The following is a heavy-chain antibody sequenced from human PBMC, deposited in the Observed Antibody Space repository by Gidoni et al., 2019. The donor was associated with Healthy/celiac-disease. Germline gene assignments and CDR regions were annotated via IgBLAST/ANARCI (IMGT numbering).Heavy chain of an antibody. J-gene: IGHJ4*02. D-gene: IGHD6-13*01. CDR2: ISGRGGST. CDR1: GCTFSSYA. V-gene: IGHV3-23*01. Sequence: EVRLLESGGGVVQPGGCRRLSWADAGCTFSSYAMSWVRQAPGKGLEGVSAISGRGGSTYYAYSVNGRFTLSRDNSKNTLYLQMNSLRAEDTAVYYCAKAHPDSSSWTRYFDYWGQGTLVTVSS. CDR3: AKAHPDSSSWTRYFDY.